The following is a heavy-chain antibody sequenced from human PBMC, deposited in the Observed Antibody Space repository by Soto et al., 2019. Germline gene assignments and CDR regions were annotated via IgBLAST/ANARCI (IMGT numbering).Heavy chain of an antibody. V-gene: IGHV3-48*02. J-gene: IGHJ4*02. D-gene: IGHD3-22*01. CDR3: ARDPEYYYDSSGYTDY. Sequence: PGKGLEWVSYISSSSSTIYYADSVKGRFTISRDNAKNSLYLQMNSLRDEDTAVYYCARDPEYYYDSSGYTDYWGQGTLVTVSS. CDR2: ISSSSSTI.